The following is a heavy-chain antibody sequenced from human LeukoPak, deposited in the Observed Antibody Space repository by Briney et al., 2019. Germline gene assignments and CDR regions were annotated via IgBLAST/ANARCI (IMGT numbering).Heavy chain of an antibody. D-gene: IGHD2-15*01. CDR3: ASEAYCSGGRCSVQRVAS. CDR2: VDSKNGDT. Sequence: ASVTVSFTSSVYTFTSYYMHWVRQAHGQGREGMGWVDSKNGDTKYSHNFQSMLTIPRDTSIGIAYIELRSLISDDTAVYYCASEAYCSGGRCSVQRVASWGQGTPVTVSS. J-gene: IGHJ4*02. V-gene: IGHV1-2*07. CDR1: VYTFTSYY.